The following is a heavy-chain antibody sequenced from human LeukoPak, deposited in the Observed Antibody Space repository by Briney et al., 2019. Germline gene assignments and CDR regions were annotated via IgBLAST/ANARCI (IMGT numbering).Heavy chain of an antibody. CDR3: AKDSPYCSSTSCYTVDY. D-gene: IGHD2-2*02. V-gene: IGHV3-23*01. Sequence: GGSLRLSCAASGFTFSSYAMSWVRQAPGKGLEWVSAISGSGGSTYYADSVKGRFTISRDNSKNTLYLQMNSLRAQDTAVYYCAKDSPYCSSTSCYTVDYWGRGTLVTVSS. CDR2: ISGSGGST. CDR1: GFTFSSYA. J-gene: IGHJ4*02.